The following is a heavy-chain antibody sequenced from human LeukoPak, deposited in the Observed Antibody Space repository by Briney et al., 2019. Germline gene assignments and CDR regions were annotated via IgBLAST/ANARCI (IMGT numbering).Heavy chain of an antibody. Sequence: VGSLRLSCAASGFTFSSYSMNWVRQAPGKGLEWVSSISSSSSYIYYADSVKGRFTISRDNAKNSLYLQMNSLRAEDTAVYYCARLAAAGFDYWGQGTLVTVSS. CDR3: ARLAAAGFDY. CDR2: ISSSSSYI. V-gene: IGHV3-21*01. CDR1: GFTFSSYS. J-gene: IGHJ4*02. D-gene: IGHD6-13*01.